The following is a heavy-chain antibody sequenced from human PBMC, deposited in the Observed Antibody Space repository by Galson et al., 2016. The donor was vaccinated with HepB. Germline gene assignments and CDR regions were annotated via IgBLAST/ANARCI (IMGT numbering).Heavy chain of an antibody. CDR3: TLGCSRTFCSPLRYFDL. D-gene: IGHD2-2*01. V-gene: IGHV1-3*04. CDR2: INTGNGAT. CDR1: GDTFTNYA. J-gene: IGHJ2*01. Sequence: SVKVSCKASGDTFTNYAVHWVRQAPGQWLEWMGWINTGNGATIYSQKFQGRVTFTRDTSANIAYMELSSLRSEDTAVYYCTLGCSRTFCSPLRYFDLWGRGARVTVSS.